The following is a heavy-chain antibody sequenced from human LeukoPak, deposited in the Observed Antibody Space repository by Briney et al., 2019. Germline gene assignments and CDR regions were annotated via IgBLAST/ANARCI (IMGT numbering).Heavy chain of an antibody. CDR3: ARSGLTRGVISNWFDP. V-gene: IGHV1-69*01. D-gene: IGHD3-10*01. CDR2: IIPIFGTA. CDR1: GGTFSSYA. Sequence: SVKVSCKASGGTFSSYAISWVRQAPGQGLGWMGGIIPIFGTANYAQKFQGRVTITADESTSTAYMELSSLRSEDTAVYYCARSGLTRGVISNWFDPWGQGTLVTVSS. J-gene: IGHJ5*02.